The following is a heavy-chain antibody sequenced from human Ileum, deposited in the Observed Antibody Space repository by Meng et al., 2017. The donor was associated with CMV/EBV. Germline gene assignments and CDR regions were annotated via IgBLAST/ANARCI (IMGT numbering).Heavy chain of an antibody. J-gene: IGHJ6*02. CDR2: IYYSGST. D-gene: IGHD3-3*01. Sequence: AESLTLSCAVTGGSISRYYWSWIRQPPGKGLEWIGYIYYSGSTNYNPSLKSRVTISVDTSKNQFSLKLSSVTAADTAVNYCARLVWSGYPSYYYYGMDFWGQRTTVTVSS. CDR1: GGSISRYY. V-gene: IGHV4-59*01. CDR3: ARLVWSGYPSYYYYGMDF.